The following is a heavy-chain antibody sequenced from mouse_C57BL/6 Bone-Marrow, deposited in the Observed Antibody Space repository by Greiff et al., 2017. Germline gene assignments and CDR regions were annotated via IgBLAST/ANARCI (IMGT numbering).Heavy chain of an antibody. D-gene: IGHD1-1*01. Sequence: QVQLQQSGPGLVQPSQSLSISCTVSGFSLTSYGVHWVRQSPGKGLEWLGVIWRGGSTAYKAAFMSRLCITKDNSKCPVFFKMNSLHADDTAIYFGAKTHVYGHWYFDVGGTGTTVTVSS. CDR3: AKTHVYGHWYFDV. CDR2: IWRGGST. V-gene: IGHV2-5*01. CDR1: GFSLTSYG. J-gene: IGHJ1*03.